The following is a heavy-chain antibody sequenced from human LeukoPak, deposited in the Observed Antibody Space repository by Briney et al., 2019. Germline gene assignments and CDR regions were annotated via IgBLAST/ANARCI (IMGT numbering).Heavy chain of an antibody. D-gene: IGHD5-12*01. V-gene: IGHV3-21*01. CDR2: ISSSGNYI. CDR3: ARVKEASAFDI. J-gene: IGHJ3*02. CDR1: GFTFSIYS. Sequence: GGSLRLSCAASGFTFSIYSMTWVRQAPGKGLEWVSSISSSGNYIYYADSVRGRFTIARDNAKNSLFLQMNSLRAEDTAVYYCARVKEASAFDIWGQGTMVTVSS.